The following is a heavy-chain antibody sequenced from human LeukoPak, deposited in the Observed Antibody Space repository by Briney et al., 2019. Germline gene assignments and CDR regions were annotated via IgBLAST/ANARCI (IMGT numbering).Heavy chain of an antibody. J-gene: IGHJ4*02. D-gene: IGHD3-22*01. CDR1: GFTFSSYA. V-gene: IGHV3-23*01. CDR2: ISASGSST. CDR3: AKYYYDSSGYYEAFDY. Sequence: GGSLRLSCAASGFTFSSYAMSWVRQAPGKGLEWVSTISASGSSTYYADSVKGRFTLSRDNSKNTLYLQMNSLRAEDTAVYYCAKYYYDSSGYYEAFDYWGQGTLVTVSS.